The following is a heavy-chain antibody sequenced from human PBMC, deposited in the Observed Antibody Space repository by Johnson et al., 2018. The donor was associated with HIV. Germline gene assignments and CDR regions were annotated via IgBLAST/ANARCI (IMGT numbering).Heavy chain of an antibody. Sequence: QVQLVESGGGVVQPGRSLRLSCVASGLILSGYGLHWVRQAPGKGLEWVAVIWPDGSNRYYADSVKGRFTISRDNSKNTLYLQMNSRRAEDTAVYYCASCITPDAFDIWGQVTMVTVSS. D-gene: IGHD3-10*01. J-gene: IGHJ3*02. CDR2: IWPDGSNR. CDR1: GLILSGYG. V-gene: IGHV3-33*08. CDR3: ASCITPDAFDI.